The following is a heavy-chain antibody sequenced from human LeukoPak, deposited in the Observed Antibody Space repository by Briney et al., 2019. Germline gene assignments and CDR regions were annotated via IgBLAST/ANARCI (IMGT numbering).Heavy chain of an antibody. CDR1: GFTFSSYW. Sequence: GSLRLSCAASGFTFSSYWMSWVRQAPGKGLEWIGEINHSGSTNYNPSLKSRVTISVDTSKNQFSLKLSSVTAADTAVYYCARGRVAYYYDSSGYHSTRRYFDYWGQGTLVTVSS. V-gene: IGHV4-34*01. D-gene: IGHD3-22*01. J-gene: IGHJ4*02. CDR2: INHSGST. CDR3: ARGRVAYYYDSSGYHSTRRYFDY.